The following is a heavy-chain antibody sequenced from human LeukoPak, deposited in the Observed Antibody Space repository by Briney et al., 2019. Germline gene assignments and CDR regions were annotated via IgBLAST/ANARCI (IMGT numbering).Heavy chain of an antibody. V-gene: IGHV1-69*06. Sequence: SVKVSCKASGGTFSSYAISWVRQAPGQGLEWMGGIIPIFGTANYAQKFQGRVTITADKSTSTAYMELSSLRSEDTAVYYCARRYFDWLSKQNWFDPWGQGTLVTVSS. J-gene: IGHJ5*02. CDR1: GGTFSSYA. D-gene: IGHD3-9*01. CDR2: IIPIFGTA. CDR3: ARRYFDWLSKQNWFDP.